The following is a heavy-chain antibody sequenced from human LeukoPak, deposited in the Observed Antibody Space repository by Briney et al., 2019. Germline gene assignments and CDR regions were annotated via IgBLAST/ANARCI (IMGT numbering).Heavy chain of an antibody. CDR2: IYHSGST. J-gene: IGHJ4*02. CDR3: ARDLRGYSYGLFDY. CDR1: GYSIISGYY. V-gene: IGHV4-38-2*02. D-gene: IGHD5-18*01. Sequence: SETLSITCTVSGYSIISGYYWGWIRQHPGKGLEWIGSIYHSGSTYYNPSLKSRVTISVDTSKNQFSLKLSSVTAADTAVYYCARDLRGYSYGLFDYWGQGTLVTVSS.